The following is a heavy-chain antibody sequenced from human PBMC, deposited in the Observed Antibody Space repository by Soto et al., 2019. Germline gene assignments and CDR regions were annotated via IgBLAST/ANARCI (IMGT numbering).Heavy chain of an antibody. D-gene: IGHD4-17*01. V-gene: IGHV1-69*12. CDR1: GGTFSRHA. J-gene: IGHJ3*02. Sequence: QVQLVQSGTEVKKPGSSVKVSCKASGGTFSRHAVSWVRQAPGQGLEWMGAIIPIVDATNDAQKFQDRVTITADESASTVFMELRILRSEDTAIYFCACDPPNDNRDHESLEIWGQRKMDSVSS. CDR3: ACDPPNDNRDHESLEI. CDR2: IIPIVDAT.